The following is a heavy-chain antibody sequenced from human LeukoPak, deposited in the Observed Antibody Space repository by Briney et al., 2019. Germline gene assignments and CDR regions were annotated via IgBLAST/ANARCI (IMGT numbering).Heavy chain of an antibody. J-gene: IGHJ3*02. CDR2: ISASGGST. V-gene: IGHV3-23*01. Sequence: GGSLRLPCAASGFTFNNYAMTWVRQAPEKGLEWVSAISASGGSTYYSNSAKGRFIVSRDNSKNTVYLQMNSPRAEDTAVYYCARVSVRGVIGAFDIWGQGTMVTVSS. CDR3: ARVSVRGVIGAFDI. D-gene: IGHD3-10*01. CDR1: GFTFNNYA.